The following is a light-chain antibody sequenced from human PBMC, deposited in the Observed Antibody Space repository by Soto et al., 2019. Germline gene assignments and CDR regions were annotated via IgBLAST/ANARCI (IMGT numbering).Light chain of an antibody. J-gene: IGKJ5*01. V-gene: IGKV3-20*01. CDR1: QSLSSTY. CDR3: QQYGDSPT. CDR2: GPS. Sequence: ENVLTQSPGTLSLSPGERATLSCRASQSLSSTYLAWYQQKPGQAPRVLIYGPSSRAAGTPDRFSGSGSGTDFTLTISRLEPEDFAVYYCQQYGDSPTFGQGTRLEIK.